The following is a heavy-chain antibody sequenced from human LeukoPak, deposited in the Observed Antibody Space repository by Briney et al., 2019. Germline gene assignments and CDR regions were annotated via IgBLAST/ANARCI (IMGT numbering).Heavy chain of an antibody. D-gene: IGHD2-15*01. V-gene: IGHV3-21*01. J-gene: IGHJ4*02. CDR3: ATAEKDIDNDY. CDR2: ISSSSSYI. CDR1: GFTLSSYS. Sequence: GGSLRLSCAASGFTLSSYSMNWVRQAPGKGLEWVSSISSSSSYIYYADSVKGRFTISRDNAKNSLYLQMNGLRAEDTAVYYCATAEKDIDNDYWGQGTLVTVSS.